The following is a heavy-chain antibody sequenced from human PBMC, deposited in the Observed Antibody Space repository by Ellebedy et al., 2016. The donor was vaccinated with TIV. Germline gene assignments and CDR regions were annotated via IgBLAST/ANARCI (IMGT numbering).Heavy chain of an antibody. J-gene: IGHJ3*01. Sequence: SLKISCAASGFSFSRNIMNWVRQALGKGLEWVSGINWSGATFGHADSVKGRFTISRDNAKNTLYLQMDSLRVDDMALYFCARSRGFSYGNDAFDLWGQGTVVIVSS. V-gene: IGHV3-9*03. CDR1: GFSFSRNI. CDR2: INWSGATF. CDR3: ARSRGFSYGNDAFDL. D-gene: IGHD5-18*01.